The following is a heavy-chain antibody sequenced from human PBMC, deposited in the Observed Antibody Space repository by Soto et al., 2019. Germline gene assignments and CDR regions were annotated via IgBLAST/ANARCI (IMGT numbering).Heavy chain of an antibody. CDR3: ATSFVVVVDATPGWFDP. D-gene: IGHD2-15*01. J-gene: IGHJ5*02. CDR2: IYYSGRT. Sequence: QLQLQESGPGLVKPSETLSLTCTVSGGSISSSSYYWGWIRQPPGKGLEWIGSIYYSGRTYYNPSLKSRVTISVDTSKRQFSLKLSSVTAADTAVYYCATSFVVVVDATPGWFDPWGQGTLVTVSS. V-gene: IGHV4-39*01. CDR1: GGSISSSSYY.